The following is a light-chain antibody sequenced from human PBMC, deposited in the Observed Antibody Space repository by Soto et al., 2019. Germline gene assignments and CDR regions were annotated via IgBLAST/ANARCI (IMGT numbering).Light chain of an antibody. Sequence: QSVLTQPPSASGTPGQRVIISCSGSSSNIGSNTVNWYQQLPGTAPKLLIYGPNARPSGVPDRFSGSKSGTSASLAISGLQSEDEADYSCASWDDSLNGVVFGGGTKLTVL. J-gene: IGLJ2*01. CDR1: SSNIGSNT. CDR2: GPN. V-gene: IGLV1-44*01. CDR3: ASWDDSLNGVV.